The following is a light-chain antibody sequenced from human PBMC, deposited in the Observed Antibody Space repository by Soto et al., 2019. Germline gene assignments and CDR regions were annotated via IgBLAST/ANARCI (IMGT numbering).Light chain of an antibody. J-gene: IGKJ4*01. V-gene: IGKV1-39*01. CDR1: QSINVY. CDR2: GAS. CDR3: QQTDSTPKT. Sequence: DIQMTQSPSSLSASVGDRVTITCRASQSINVYLHWYQQKPGKPPNLLIYGASSLQSGVPSRFSGGGYGTDFTLTISSLQPEDVGTYYCQQTDSTPKTFGGGTKVDIK.